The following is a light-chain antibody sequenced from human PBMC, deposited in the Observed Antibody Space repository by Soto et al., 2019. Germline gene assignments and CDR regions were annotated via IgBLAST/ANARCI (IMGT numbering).Light chain of an antibody. CDR3: QQHGSSPIT. J-gene: IGKJ5*01. Sequence: VMTQSPGTLSLSPGDRATLSCRASQSVAGAYVAWYQQRPGQAPRLLISEASSRATGIPDRFSGSGSGTDFTLTIDRLEPEDFAMYYCQQHGSSPITFGQGTRLAIK. CDR1: QSVAGAY. V-gene: IGKV3-20*01. CDR2: EAS.